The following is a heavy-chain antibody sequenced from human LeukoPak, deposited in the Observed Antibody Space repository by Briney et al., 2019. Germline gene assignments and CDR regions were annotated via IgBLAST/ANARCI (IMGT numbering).Heavy chain of an antibody. J-gene: IGHJ4*02. CDR2: ISSGSTYI. CDR1: GFTFSSYV. CDR3: ARRLRGLITYYFDY. D-gene: IGHD3-10*01. V-gene: IGHV3-21*01. Sequence: PGGSLRLSCAASGFTFSSYVMNWVRQAPGKGLEWVSSISSGSTYIYYADSVKGRFTISRDNAKNSLYLQMNSLRAEDTAVYYCARRLRGLITYYFDYWGQGTLVTVSS.